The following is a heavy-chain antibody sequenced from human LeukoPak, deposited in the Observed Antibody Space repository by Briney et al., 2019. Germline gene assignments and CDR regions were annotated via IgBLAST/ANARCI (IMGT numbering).Heavy chain of an antibody. CDR2: INSDGSST. V-gene: IGHV3-74*01. J-gene: IGHJ4*02. CDR3: ARDKVYYGSGTYGY. Sequence: TGGSLRLSCAASGFTFSSYWMHWVRQVPGKGLVWVSHINSDGSSTSYADPVKGRFTISRDNAKNTLYLQMNSLRAEDTAVYFCARDKVYYGSGTYGYWGQGTLVTVSS. CDR1: GFTFSSYW. D-gene: IGHD3-10*01.